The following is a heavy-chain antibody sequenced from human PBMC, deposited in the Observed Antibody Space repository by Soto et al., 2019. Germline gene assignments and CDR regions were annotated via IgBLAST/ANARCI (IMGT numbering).Heavy chain of an antibody. Sequence: HPGGSLRLSCAASGFTFSSYAMTWVRQAPGKGLEWVSAVSGSGASTYYADSVKGRFAISRDNSKNMVYLQMSSLRAEDTAVYFCAIVIVIVPATPGNPWGQGTLVTVSS. V-gene: IGHV3-23*01. CDR1: GFTFSSYA. CDR2: VSGSGAST. J-gene: IGHJ5*02. D-gene: IGHD2-2*01. CDR3: AIVIVIVPATPGNP.